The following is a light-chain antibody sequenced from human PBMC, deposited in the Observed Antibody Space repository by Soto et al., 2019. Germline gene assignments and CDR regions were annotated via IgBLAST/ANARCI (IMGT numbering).Light chain of an antibody. V-gene: IGKV3-11*01. CDR2: DAS. CDR3: QQSSNWPLT. Sequence: EIVLTQSPATLSLSPGEIATLSCRASQSVSSCLAWYPQKPGQAPRLLIYDASNRATGIPARFSGSGSGTDFALTISSLEPEDVAVYYCQQSSNWPLTFGGGNKVEI. CDR1: QSVSSC. J-gene: IGKJ4*01.